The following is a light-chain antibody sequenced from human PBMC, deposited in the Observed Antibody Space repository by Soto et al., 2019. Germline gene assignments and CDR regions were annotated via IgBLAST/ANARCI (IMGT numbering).Light chain of an antibody. V-gene: IGLV2-18*02. CDR3: SSYTTSNTYV. Sequence: QSALTQPPSVSGSPGQSVTIHCTGSSSDVGSFSRVSWYQQPPGTAPKLIIYEVSYRPSGVPDRFSGSKSGNTASLTISGLLAEDEADYYCSSYTTSNTYVFGTGTK. CDR2: EVS. CDR1: SSDVGSFSR. J-gene: IGLJ1*01.